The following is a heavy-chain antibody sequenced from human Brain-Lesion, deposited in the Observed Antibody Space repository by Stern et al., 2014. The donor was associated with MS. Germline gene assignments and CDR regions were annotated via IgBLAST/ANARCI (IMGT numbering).Heavy chain of an antibody. D-gene: IGHD2-21*01. CDR1: GFTFDDYA. Sequence: EVQLVESGGVVVQPGGSLRLSCAAAGFTFDDYAMHWVRQAQGKGLEWVSLITWDGGSTSYTDSVKGRFSISRDNRKSFLYLQMNSLRPEDTALYYCAGGLGFWGRGTLVTVSS. V-gene: IGHV3-43D*03. CDR2: ITWDGGST. J-gene: IGHJ4*02. CDR3: AGGLGF.